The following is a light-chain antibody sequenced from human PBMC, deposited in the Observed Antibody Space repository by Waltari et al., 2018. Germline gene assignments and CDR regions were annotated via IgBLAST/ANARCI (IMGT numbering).Light chain of an antibody. CDR3: QQYGTSLST. CDR2: GGS. Sequence: EIVLTQSPGTLSLSPGERATLSCRASQSVTNNYLAWYQQKRGQAPRALIYGGSSRAAGVPDRFSGSGSGTDFTLTISRLEPEDFAVYYCQQYGTSLSTFGQGTRVEIK. V-gene: IGKV3-20*01. CDR1: QSVTNNY. J-gene: IGKJ1*01.